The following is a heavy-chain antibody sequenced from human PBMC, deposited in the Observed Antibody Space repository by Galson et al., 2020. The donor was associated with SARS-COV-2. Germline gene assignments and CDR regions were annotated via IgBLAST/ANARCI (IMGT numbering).Heavy chain of an antibody. J-gene: IGHJ2*01. CDR1: GGSISSYY. D-gene: IGHD2-2*01. CDR3: ARRFDLVVPAASIKKNWYFDL. CDR2: IYYSGST. V-gene: IGHV4-59*08. Sequence: ETSETLSLTCTVSGGSISSYYWSWIRQPPGKGLEWIGYIYYSGSTNYNPSLKSRVTISVDTSKNQFSLKLSSVTAADTAVYYCARRFDLVVPAASIKKNWYFDLWGRGTLVTVSS.